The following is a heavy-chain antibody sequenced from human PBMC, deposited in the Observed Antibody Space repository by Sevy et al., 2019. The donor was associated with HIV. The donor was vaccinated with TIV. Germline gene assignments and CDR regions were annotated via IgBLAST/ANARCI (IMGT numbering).Heavy chain of an antibody. J-gene: IGHJ4*02. V-gene: IGHV4-30-4*01. D-gene: IGHD2-2*01. Sequence: SETLSLTCTVSGGSISSGDYYWSWIRQPPGKGLEWIGYIYYSGTTYSNPSLKGRVTISVDTSKNQFSLKLSSLTAADTAVYYCARTSRDIVLVAAYFDFWGQGTLVTVSS. CDR3: ARTSRDIVLVAAYFDF. CDR2: IYYSGTT. CDR1: GGSISSGDYY.